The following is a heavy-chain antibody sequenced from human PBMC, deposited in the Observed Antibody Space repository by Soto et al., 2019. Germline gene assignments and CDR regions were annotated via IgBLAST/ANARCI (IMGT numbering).Heavy chain of an antibody. CDR3: AKGRNYYGSGSYRFDY. J-gene: IGHJ4*02. Sequence: GGSLRLSCAASGFTFSSYAMSWVRQAPGKGLEWVSAISGSGGSTYYADSVKGRFTISRDNSKNTLYLQMNSLRAEDTAVYYCAKGRNYYGSGSYRFDYWGQGTLVTVSS. V-gene: IGHV3-23*01. CDR2: ISGSGGST. D-gene: IGHD3-10*01. CDR1: GFTFSSYA.